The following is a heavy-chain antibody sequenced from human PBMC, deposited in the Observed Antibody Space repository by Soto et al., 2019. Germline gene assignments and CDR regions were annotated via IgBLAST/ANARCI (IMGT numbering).Heavy chain of an antibody. J-gene: IGHJ5*02. CDR3: ARGRRGLRHWLDP. CDR1: VGSISSYY. V-gene: IGHV4-59*01. CDR2: IYYSGST. D-gene: IGHD4-17*01. Sequence: SETLSLTCTVSVGSISSYYWSWIRQPPGKGLEWIGYIYYSGSTNYNPSLKSRVTISVDTSKNQFSLKLSSVTAADTAVYYWARGRRGLRHWLDPWGQGTLVTVAS.